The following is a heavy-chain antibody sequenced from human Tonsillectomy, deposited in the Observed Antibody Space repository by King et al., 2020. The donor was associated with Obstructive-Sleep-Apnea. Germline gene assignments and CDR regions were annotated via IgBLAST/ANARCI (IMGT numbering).Heavy chain of an antibody. J-gene: IGHJ6*02. CDR3: ARVGETTYYYYGMDV. V-gene: IGHV4-4*07. D-gene: IGHD1-26*01. CDR2: IYTRVTT. CDR1: GGSISSYY. Sequence: QLQESGPGLVKPSETLSLTCTVSGGSISSYYWSWIRQPAGKGLEWIGRIYTRVTTNYNPALKSRVTMSLDTSKNQFSLKLTSVTAAATAVYYCARVGETTYYYYGMDVWGQGTTVTVSS.